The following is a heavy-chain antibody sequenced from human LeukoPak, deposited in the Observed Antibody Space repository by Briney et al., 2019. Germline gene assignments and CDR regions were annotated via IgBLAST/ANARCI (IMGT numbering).Heavy chain of an antibody. D-gene: IGHD4-23*01. Sequence: ASVKVSCKASGCTFTGYYMHWVRQAPGQGLEWMGWINPNSGGTNYAQKFQGRVTMTRDTSISTAYMELSRLRSDDTAAYYCLRGAYGGVFDYWGQGTLVTVSS. V-gene: IGHV1-2*02. CDR3: LRGAYGGVFDY. CDR2: INPNSGGT. CDR1: GCTFTGYY. J-gene: IGHJ4*02.